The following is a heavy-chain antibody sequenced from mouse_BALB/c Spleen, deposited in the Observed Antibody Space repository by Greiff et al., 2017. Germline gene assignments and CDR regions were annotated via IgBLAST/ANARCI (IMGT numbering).Heavy chain of an antibody. J-gene: IGHJ2*01. D-gene: IGHD4-1*01. Sequence: EVKVVESGGGLVKPGGSLKLSCAASGFTFSSYAMSWVRQTPEKRLEWVATISSGGSYTYYPDSVKGRFTISRDNAKNTLYLQMSSLRSEDTAMYYCARQLGRFDYWGQGTTLTVSS. CDR1: GFTFSSYA. CDR3: ARQLGRFDY. V-gene: IGHV5-9-3*01. CDR2: ISSGGSYT.